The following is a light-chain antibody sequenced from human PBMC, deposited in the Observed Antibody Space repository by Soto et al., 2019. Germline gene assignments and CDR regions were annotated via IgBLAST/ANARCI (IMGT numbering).Light chain of an antibody. CDR1: QSVRTH. V-gene: IGKV1-39*01. Sequence: DIQMTQSPSSLSASIGDRVTITCRASQSVRTHLNWYHQKPWKAPELLIYAASSLQAGVPSRFSGSGSGTDFTLTISSLHPEDFGDYYCQQRYSPPRTFGQGTNLEIQ. J-gene: IGKJ2*01. CDR2: AAS. CDR3: QQRYSPPRT.